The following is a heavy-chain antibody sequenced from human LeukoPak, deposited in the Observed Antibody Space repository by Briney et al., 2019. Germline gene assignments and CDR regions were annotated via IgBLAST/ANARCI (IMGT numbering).Heavy chain of an antibody. Sequence: ASVKVSCKASGYTFTSYDINWVRQATGQGLEWMGWMNPNSGNTGYAQKFQGRVTITRYTSISTAYMELSSLRSEDTAVYYCAIGHYDFWSGYYGYYYYYYMDVWGKGTTVTVSS. CDR3: AIGHYDFWSGYYGYYYYYYMDV. V-gene: IGHV1-8*03. CDR2: MNPNSGNT. J-gene: IGHJ6*03. D-gene: IGHD3-3*01. CDR1: GYTFTSYD.